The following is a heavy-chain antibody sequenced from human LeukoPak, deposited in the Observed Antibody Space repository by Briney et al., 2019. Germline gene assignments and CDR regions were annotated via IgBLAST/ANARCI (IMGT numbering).Heavy chain of an antibody. CDR2: ISYIGST. Sequence: HPSETLSLTCTVSDDSFSSHYWTWIRQPPGKGLEWIGYISYIGSTNYNPSLKSRVTISVDTSKNQFSLMLRSVTAADTAVYYCARDHLPAGAPGYYMDVWGKGTTVTVSS. J-gene: IGHJ6*03. V-gene: IGHV4-59*11. CDR3: ARDHLPAGAPGYYMDV. D-gene: IGHD4/OR15-4a*01. CDR1: DDSFSSHY.